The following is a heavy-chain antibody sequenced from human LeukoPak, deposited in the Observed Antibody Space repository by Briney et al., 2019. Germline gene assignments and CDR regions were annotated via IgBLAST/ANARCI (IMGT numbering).Heavy chain of an antibody. CDR3: TTLSYDVHY. J-gene: IGHJ4*02. Sequence: GGSLRLSCAASGFTFHNAWMTWVRQAPGKGLEWVGRIKSNPDGGTADYAAPVKGRFIISRDDPKNTLYLQLNSLKTEDTAVYYCTTLSYDVHYWGQGTLVTVSS. CDR1: GFTFHNAW. CDR2: IKSNPDGGTA. D-gene: IGHD3-3*01. V-gene: IGHV3-15*05.